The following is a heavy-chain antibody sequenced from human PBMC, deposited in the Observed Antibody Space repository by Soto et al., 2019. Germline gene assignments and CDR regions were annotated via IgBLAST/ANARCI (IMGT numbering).Heavy chain of an antibody. CDR1: GFSLTTSPVG. CDR3: AHSGCGDGDPCFDY. J-gene: IGHJ4*02. D-gene: IGHD4-17*01. Sequence: QITLKESGSDLVRPTQTLTLTCSFSGFSLTTSPVGVGWIRQPPGKALEWFALIYWDDDKRYSPSLRSRLTITKDTSRNQVVLTMTNMDPVDTGTYYCAHSGCGDGDPCFDYWGQGALVAVSS. V-gene: IGHV2-5*02. CDR2: IYWDDDK.